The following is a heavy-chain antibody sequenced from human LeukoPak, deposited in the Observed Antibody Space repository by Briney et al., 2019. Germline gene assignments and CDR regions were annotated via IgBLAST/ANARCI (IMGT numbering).Heavy chain of an antibody. CDR3: ASSYYYDSSGLGSY. D-gene: IGHD3-22*01. CDR2: IWYDGSNK. J-gene: IGHJ4*02. V-gene: IGHV3-33*01. CDR1: GFTFSSYG. Sequence: GGSLRLSCAASGFTFSSYGMHWVRQAPGKGLEWVAVIWYDGSNKYYADSVKGRFTISRDNSKNTLYLQMNSLRAKDTAVYYCASSYYYDSSGLGSYWGQGTLVTVSS.